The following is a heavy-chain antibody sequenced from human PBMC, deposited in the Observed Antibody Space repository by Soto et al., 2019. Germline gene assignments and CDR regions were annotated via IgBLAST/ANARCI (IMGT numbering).Heavy chain of an antibody. Sequence: QVQLQQWGAGLLKPSETLSLNCAVTGGSLSGYYWSWIRQPPGKGLEWIGEVKDGGHTNYSPSLTGRVTISSDPSNNQFPLRLNSVTAAYTGVYYCARGQEGVVATHWDQGSLVTGSS. CDR1: GGSLSGYY. CDR2: VKDGGHT. CDR3: ARGQEGVVATH. J-gene: IGHJ4*02. V-gene: IGHV4-34*01. D-gene: IGHD5-12*01.